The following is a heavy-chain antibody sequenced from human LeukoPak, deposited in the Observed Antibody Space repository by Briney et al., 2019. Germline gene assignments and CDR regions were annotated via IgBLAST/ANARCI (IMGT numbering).Heavy chain of an antibody. CDR1: GFTFSSYA. J-gene: IGHJ4*02. Sequence: PGGSLRLSCAASGFTFSSYAMHWVRQAPGKGLEWVAVISYDGSNKYYADSVKGRFTISRDNSKNTLYLQMNSLRAEDTAVYYCAREEEGIADAGTIPLFDYWGQGTLVTVSS. D-gene: IGHD6-13*01. CDR3: AREEEGIADAGTIPLFDY. V-gene: IGHV3-30*04. CDR2: ISYDGSNK.